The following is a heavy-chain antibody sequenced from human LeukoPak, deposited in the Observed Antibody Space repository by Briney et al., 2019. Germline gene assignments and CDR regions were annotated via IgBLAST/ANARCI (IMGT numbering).Heavy chain of an antibody. CDR1: GFTFSNYA. CDR3: ARQYISGQWYFDY. D-gene: IGHD5-18*01. J-gene: IGHJ4*02. V-gene: IGHV3-23*01. CDR2: ISDSGGST. Sequence: HPGGSLRLSCAASGFTFSNYAMSWVRQAPGKGLEWVSSISDSGGSTYYADSVKGWFTISRDNTKNTLYLQMNSLIPEDTAVYYCARQYISGQWYFDYWGQGTLVTVSS.